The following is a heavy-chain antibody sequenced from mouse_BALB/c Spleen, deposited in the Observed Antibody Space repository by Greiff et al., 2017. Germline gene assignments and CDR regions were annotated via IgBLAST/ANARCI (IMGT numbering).Heavy chain of an antibody. CDR2: ISDGGSYT. J-gene: IGHJ3*01. CDR3: ARGDDYDGGFAY. Sequence: EVQVVESGGGLVKPGGSLKLSCAASGFTFSDYYMYWVRQTPEKRLEWVATISDGGSYTYYPDSVKGRFTISRDNAKNNLYLQMSSLKSEDTAMYYCARGDDYDGGFAYWGQGTLVTVSA. CDR1: GFTFSDYY. V-gene: IGHV5-4*02. D-gene: IGHD2-4*01.